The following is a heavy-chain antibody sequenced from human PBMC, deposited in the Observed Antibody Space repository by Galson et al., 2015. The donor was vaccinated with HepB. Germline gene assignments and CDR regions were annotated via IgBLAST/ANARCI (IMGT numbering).Heavy chain of an antibody. V-gene: IGHV3-30*04. CDR3: ARDRLKGSGSCDY. D-gene: IGHD3-10*01. CDR2: ISYDGSNK. CDR1: GFTFSSYA. J-gene: IGHJ4*02. Sequence: SLRLSCAASGFTFSSYAMHWVRQAPGKGLEWVAVISYDGSNKYYADSVKGRFTISRDNSKNTLYLQMNSLRAEDTAVYYCARDRLKGSGSCDYWGQGTLVTVSS.